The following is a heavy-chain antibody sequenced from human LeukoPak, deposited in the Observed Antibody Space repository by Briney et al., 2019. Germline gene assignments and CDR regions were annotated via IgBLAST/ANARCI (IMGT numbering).Heavy chain of an antibody. CDR2: IRYDGSNK. CDR1: GFTFSSYG. V-gene: IGHV3-30*02. D-gene: IGHD2-2*01. CDR3: AKPYCSSTSCSFYYYYCMDV. J-gene: IGHJ6*03. Sequence: GGSLRLSCAASGFTFSSYGMHWVRQAPGKGLEWVAFIRYDGSNKYYADSVKGRFTISRDNSKNTLYLQMNSLRAEDTAVYYCAKPYCSSTSCSFYYYYCMDVWGKGTTVTVSS.